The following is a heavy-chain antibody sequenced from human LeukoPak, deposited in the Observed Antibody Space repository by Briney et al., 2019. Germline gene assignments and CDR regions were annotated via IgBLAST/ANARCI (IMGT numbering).Heavy chain of an antibody. D-gene: IGHD6-19*01. CDR1: GGSISSYS. CDR2: IYSSGSN. J-gene: IGHJ4*02. V-gene: IGHV4-4*07. CDR3: ARDSSAWSFDY. Sequence: PSETLSFTCSVSGGSISSYSWSWIRQPAGEGLEWIGRIYSSGSNSYSPSLKGRVAMSADTSKNQFSLMLSSVTAADTAVYYCARDSSAWSFDYWGQGALVTVSS.